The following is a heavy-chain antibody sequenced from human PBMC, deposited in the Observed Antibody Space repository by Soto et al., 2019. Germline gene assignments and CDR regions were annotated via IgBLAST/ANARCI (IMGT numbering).Heavy chain of an antibody. J-gene: IGHJ6*02. V-gene: IGHV1-69*13. Sequence: ASVKVSCKASGGTFSSYAISWVRQAPGQGLEWMGGIIPIFGTANYAQKFQGRVTITADESTSTAYMELSSLRSEDTAVYYCARSPKGFTVTSYYYYGMDVWGQGNTVTVSS. CDR2: IIPIFGTA. CDR3: ARSPKGFTVTSYYYYGMDV. CDR1: GGTFSSYA. D-gene: IGHD4-4*01.